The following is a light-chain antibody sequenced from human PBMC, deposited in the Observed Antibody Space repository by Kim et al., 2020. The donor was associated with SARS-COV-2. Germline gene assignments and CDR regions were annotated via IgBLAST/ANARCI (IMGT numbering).Light chain of an antibody. CDR3: SSYTGSNNLV. CDR2: EVS. V-gene: IGLV2-8*01. J-gene: IGLJ3*02. Sequence: GLSNTITSTRNSSGVSGYNYVSWHQQPPGKPPKLMLYEVSQRTSGVLNSFSGSKSGNTAFLTISALQAEDDDDYYCSSYTGSNNLVFGGGTNLTVL. CDR1: SSGVSGYNY.